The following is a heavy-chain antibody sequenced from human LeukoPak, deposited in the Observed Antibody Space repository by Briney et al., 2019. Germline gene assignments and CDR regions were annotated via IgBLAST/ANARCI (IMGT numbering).Heavy chain of an antibody. CDR1: GYTFTGYY. CDR3: ARGGSSWRIRSFDY. D-gene: IGHD6-13*01. CDR2: INPNSGGT. Sequence: GASVKVSCKASGYTFTGYYMHWVRQAPGQGLEWMGWINPNSGGTNCAQKFQGRVTMTRDTSISTAYTELSRLRSDDTAVYYCARGGSSWRIRSFDYWGQGTLVTVSS. J-gene: IGHJ4*02. V-gene: IGHV1-2*02.